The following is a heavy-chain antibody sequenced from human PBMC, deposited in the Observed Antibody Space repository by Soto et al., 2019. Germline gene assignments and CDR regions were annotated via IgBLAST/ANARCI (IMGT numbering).Heavy chain of an antibody. Sequence: QVQLVQSGAEVKKPGSSVKVSCKASGGTFSSYAISWVRQAPGQGLGWMGGIITIFGTADYAQKFQARVTITADESTSTAYMELRSLRSEDTAVYYCASPPIVGTIVNYYYGMDVWGQGTTVTVSS. V-gene: IGHV1-69*12. CDR1: GGTFSSYA. CDR2: IITIFGTA. J-gene: IGHJ6*02. D-gene: IGHD5-12*01. CDR3: ASPPIVGTIVNYYYGMDV.